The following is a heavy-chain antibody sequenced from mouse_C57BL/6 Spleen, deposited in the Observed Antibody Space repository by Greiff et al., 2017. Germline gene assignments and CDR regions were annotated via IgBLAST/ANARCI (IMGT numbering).Heavy chain of an antibody. CDR2: IYPSDSET. CDR3: ARGYYGNWYFDV. V-gene: IGHV1-61*01. J-gene: IGHJ1*03. CDR1: GYTFTSYW. Sequence: VQLQQPGAELVRPGSSVKLSCKASGYTFTSYWMDWVKQRPGQGLEWIGNIYPSDSETHYNQKFKDKATLTVDKSSSTAYMQLSSLTSEDSAVYYCARGYYGNWYFDVWGTGTTVTVSS. D-gene: IGHD1-1*02.